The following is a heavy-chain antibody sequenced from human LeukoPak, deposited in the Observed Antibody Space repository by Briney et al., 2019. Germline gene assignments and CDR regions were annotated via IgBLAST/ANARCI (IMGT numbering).Heavy chain of an antibody. D-gene: IGHD1-26*01. CDR3: AREGWVGATLAY. V-gene: IGHV1-46*01. Sequence: ASVKVSCKASGYTFTSYGISWVRQAPGQGLEWMGIINPSGGSTSYAQKFQGRVTMTRDTSTSTVYMELSSLRSEDTAVYYCAREGWVGATLAYWGQGTLVTVSS. J-gene: IGHJ4*02. CDR2: INPSGGST. CDR1: GYTFTSYG.